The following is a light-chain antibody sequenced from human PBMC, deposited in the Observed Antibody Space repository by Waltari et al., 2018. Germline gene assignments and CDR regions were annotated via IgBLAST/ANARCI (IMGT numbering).Light chain of an antibody. CDR1: HFGCYC. Sequence: SYVLTQPPSVSVAPGATASITCCGDHFGCYCPPWYQQKPGQAPVLVLFYDSARPSGIPARFAGSNSGNTATLTITSVEAGDEARYYCQVWHADIDPGVFGTGTEVTVL. CDR2: YDS. V-gene: IGLV3-21*04. J-gene: IGLJ1*01. CDR3: QVWHADIDPGV.